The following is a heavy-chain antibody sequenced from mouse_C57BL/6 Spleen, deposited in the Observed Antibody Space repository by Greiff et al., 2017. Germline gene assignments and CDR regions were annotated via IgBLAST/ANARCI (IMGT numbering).Heavy chain of an antibody. CDR2: INPSTGGT. D-gene: IGHD4-1*01. CDR1: GYSFTGYY. J-gene: IGHJ2*01. CDR3: ATGTRVFDY. V-gene: IGHV1-42*01. Sequence: VQLQQSGPELVKPGASVKISCKASGYSFTGYYMNWVKQSPEKSLEWIGEINPSTGGTTYNQKFKAKATLTVDKSSSTAYMQLKSLTSEDSAVYYWATGTRVFDYWGQGTTLTVSS.